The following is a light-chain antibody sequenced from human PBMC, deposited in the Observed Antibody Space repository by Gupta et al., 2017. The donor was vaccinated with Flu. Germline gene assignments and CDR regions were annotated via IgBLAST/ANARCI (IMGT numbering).Light chain of an antibody. CDR1: SSDIGRYNH. J-gene: IGLJ1*01. CDR3: SSFTERNSLL. Sequence: QSALTQPASASGSPGQSITISCTETSSDIGRYNHVCWYQQHPGKAPKLIIYEVTHRPSGISNRFSASKSGDTASLTISGLQSEDEADYYCSSFTERNSLLFGGGTKVTVL. V-gene: IGLV2-14*03. CDR2: EVT.